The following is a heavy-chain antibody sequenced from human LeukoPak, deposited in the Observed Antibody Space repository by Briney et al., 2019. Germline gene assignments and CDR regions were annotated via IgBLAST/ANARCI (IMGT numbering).Heavy chain of an antibody. CDR3: ARSSYSSSSSV. Sequence: GGSLRLSCAVSGFTFSGFWMSWSRQAPGKGLGWVASINSDGSEGYYADVVKGRFTISRDNAKNSLYLQINSLRAEDTAVYYCARSSYSSSSSVWGQGTMVTVSS. CDR2: INSDGSEG. D-gene: IGHD6-6*01. CDR1: GFTFSGFW. J-gene: IGHJ3*01. V-gene: IGHV3-7*03.